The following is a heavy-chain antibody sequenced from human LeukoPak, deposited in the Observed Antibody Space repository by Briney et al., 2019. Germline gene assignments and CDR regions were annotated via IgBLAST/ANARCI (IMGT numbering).Heavy chain of an antibody. J-gene: IGHJ4*02. CDR1: GGFFSGYY. Sequence: PSETLSLTCAVYGGFFSGYYWSWIRQPPGKGLEWIGEINHSGSTNYNPSLKSRVTISVDTSKNQFSLKLSSVTAADTAVYYCARRPRSYSSSWVFDYWGQGTLVTVSS. CDR3: ARRPRSYSSSWVFDY. CDR2: INHSGST. D-gene: IGHD6-13*01. V-gene: IGHV4-34*01.